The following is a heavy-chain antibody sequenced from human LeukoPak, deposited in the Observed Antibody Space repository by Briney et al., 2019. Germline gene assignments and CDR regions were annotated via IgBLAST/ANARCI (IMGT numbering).Heavy chain of an antibody. J-gene: IGHJ3*02. CDR1: GGSFSGYY. D-gene: IGHD2-2*02. Sequence: PSETLSLTCAVYGGSFSGYYWSWIRQPPGKGLEWIGEINHSGSTNYNPSLKSRVTISVDTSKNQFSLKLSSVTAADTAVYYCARIPVVPAAILYPDAFDIWGQGTMVTVSS. CDR2: INHSGST. CDR3: ARIPVVPAAILYPDAFDI. V-gene: IGHV4-34*01.